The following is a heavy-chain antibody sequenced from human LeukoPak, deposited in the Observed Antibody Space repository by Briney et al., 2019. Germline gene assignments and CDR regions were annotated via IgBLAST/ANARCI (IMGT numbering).Heavy chain of an antibody. D-gene: IGHD4/OR15-4a*01. Sequence: PGGSLRLSCTASGFTFSNFWMGWVRQAPGKGLEWVANIKQDEAEKFYLGSVKGRFTISRDNAKNSLYLQMNSLRVEDTALYYCAKESEALGAPLYDYWGQGTLVTGSS. CDR2: IKQDEAEK. V-gene: IGHV3-7*03. CDR1: GFTFSNFW. CDR3: AKESEALGAPLYDY. J-gene: IGHJ4*02.